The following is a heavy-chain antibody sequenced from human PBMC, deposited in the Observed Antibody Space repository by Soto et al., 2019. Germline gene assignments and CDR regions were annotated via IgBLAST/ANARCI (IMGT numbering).Heavy chain of an antibody. V-gene: IGHV3-23*01. CDR3: AILSPIAAAGMDV. CDR1: GFTFSNFA. D-gene: IGHD6-25*01. Sequence: EVQLLESGGGLLQPGGSLRLSCAAAGFTFSNFAMNWVRQAPGKGLEWVSGIRAGSGSTYCPDAVKGRFTTSRDNSENTLYLQMNSLRAEDTAAYYCAILSPIAAAGMDVWGQGTTVTVCS. CDR2: IRAGSGST. J-gene: IGHJ6*02.